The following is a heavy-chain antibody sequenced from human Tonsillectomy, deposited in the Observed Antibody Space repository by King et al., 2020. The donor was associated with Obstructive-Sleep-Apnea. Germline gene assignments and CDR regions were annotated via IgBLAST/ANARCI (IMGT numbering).Heavy chain of an antibody. CDR3: TTELVVVITPDAFDI. J-gene: IGHJ3*02. CDR2: IKSKTDGGTT. D-gene: IGHD3-22*01. CDR1: GFTFSNAW. Sequence: VQLVESGGGLVKPGGSLRLSCAASGFTFSNAWMSWVRQAPGKGLEWVGRIKSKTDGGTTDYAAPVKGRFTISRDDSKNTLYLQMNSLKTEDTAVYYCTTELVVVITPDAFDIWGQGKMVTVSS. V-gene: IGHV3-15*01.